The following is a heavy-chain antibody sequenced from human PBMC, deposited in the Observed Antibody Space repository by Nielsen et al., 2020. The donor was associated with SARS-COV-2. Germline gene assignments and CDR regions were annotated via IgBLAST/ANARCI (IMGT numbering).Heavy chain of an antibody. V-gene: IGHV7-4-1*02. Sequence: ASVKVSCKASGYTFTSYAMNWVRQAPGQGLEWMGWINTNTGNPTYAQGFTGRFVFSLDTSVSTAYLQISSLKAEDTAVYYCARNGGPLTHWYFDLWGRGTLVTVSS. D-gene: IGHD4-23*01. CDR2: INTNTGNP. J-gene: IGHJ2*01. CDR1: GYTFTSYA. CDR3: ARNGGPLTHWYFDL.